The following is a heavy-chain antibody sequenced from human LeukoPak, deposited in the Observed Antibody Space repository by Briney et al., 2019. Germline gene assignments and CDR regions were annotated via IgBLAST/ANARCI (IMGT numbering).Heavy chain of an antibody. J-gene: IGHJ4*02. Sequence: PSKTPSVTCTVSFGSITSAAYSLGWTRPPPHTCLEWIATIHNTGSTYYNPSLKSRITISIDASRNQISLELNSVTAADTAIYYCAKSHLGVPHDYWGQGTLVTVSS. V-gene: IGHV4-39*05. CDR3: AKSHLGVPHDY. CDR2: IHNTGST. CDR1: FGSITSAAYS. D-gene: IGHD3-3*01.